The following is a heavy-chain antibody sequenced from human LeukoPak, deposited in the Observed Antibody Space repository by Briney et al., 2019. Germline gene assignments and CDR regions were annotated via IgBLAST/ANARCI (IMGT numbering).Heavy chain of an antibody. V-gene: IGHV4-39*07. CDR2: IYYSGST. D-gene: IGHD6-13*01. J-gene: IGHJ4*02. CDR1: GGSISSSSYY. CDR3: ARMGIAAAGPQGY. Sequence: SETLSLTCTVSGGSISSSSYYWGWIRQPPGKGLEWIGSIYYSGSTYYNPSLKSRVTISVDTSKNQFSLKLSSVTAADTAVYYCARMGIAAAGPQGYWGQGTLVTVSS.